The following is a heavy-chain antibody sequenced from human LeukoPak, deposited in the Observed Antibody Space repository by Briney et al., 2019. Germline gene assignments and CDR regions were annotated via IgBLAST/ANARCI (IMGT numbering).Heavy chain of an antibody. J-gene: IGHJ4*02. D-gene: IGHD2-2*02. CDR1: GFTFSSYW. V-gene: IGHV3-74*03. CDR3: ARDIPRSPYYFDY. CDR2: INSDGSRT. Sequence: GGSLRLSCAASGFTFSSYWMHWVRQAPGKGLVWVSRINSDGSRTTYADSVKGRFTISRDNAKNTLYLLMNSLRAEDTALYYCARDIPRSPYYFDYWGQGTLVTVSS.